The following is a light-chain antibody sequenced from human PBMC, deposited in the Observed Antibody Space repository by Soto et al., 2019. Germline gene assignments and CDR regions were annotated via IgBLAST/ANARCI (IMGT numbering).Light chain of an antibody. J-gene: IGKJ1*01. Sequence: DIQMTQSPTSLSASVGDRVTITCRASQSISSYLNWYQQKPGKAPKLLIYAAYNLQSGVPSRFSGSGSGTDFTLTINGLQGEDFATYSCQQSYDTPRTFGPGTKVDIK. CDR3: QQSYDTPRT. V-gene: IGKV1-39*01. CDR2: AAY. CDR1: QSISSY.